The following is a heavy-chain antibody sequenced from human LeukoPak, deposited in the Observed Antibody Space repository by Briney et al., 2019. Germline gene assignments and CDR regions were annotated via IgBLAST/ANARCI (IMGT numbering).Heavy chain of an antibody. CDR1: GFTFSSYA. V-gene: IGHV3-23*01. CDR3: AKGLSYYYDTSGYPYDAFDI. J-gene: IGHJ3*02. CDR2: ISSSGGST. D-gene: IGHD3-22*01. Sequence: PGGSLRLSCAASGFTFSSYATTWVRQAPGKGLEWVSAISSSGGSTYYADSVKGRFSISRDNSKNTLFLQMNSLRAEDTAVYYCAKGLSYYYDTSGYPYDAFDIWGQGTMVTVSS.